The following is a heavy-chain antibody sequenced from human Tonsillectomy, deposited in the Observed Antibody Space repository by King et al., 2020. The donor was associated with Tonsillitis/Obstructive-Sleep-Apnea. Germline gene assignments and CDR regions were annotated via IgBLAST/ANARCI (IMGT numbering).Heavy chain of an antibody. J-gene: IGHJ5*02. CDR1: GFTFDDYG. D-gene: IGHD3-10*01. CDR3: ARERGYYGSGSYYIPSWFDP. V-gene: IGHV3-20*04. Sequence: VQLVESGGGVVRPGGSLRLSCAASGFTFDDYGLSGVRHAPGKGLEGVSVINLNGGSTGYADAVKGLLTISRDNAKNSLYLQMNSLRAEDTALYYCARERGYYGSGSYYIPSWFDPWGQGTLVTVSS. CDR2: INLNGGST.